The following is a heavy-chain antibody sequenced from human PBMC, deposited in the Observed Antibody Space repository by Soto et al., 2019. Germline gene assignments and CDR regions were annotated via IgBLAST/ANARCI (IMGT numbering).Heavy chain of an antibody. D-gene: IGHD5-12*01. V-gene: IGHV3-48*03. CDR1: GFIFSTYE. Sequence: EVRLEESGGGRVQPGGSLRLSCVASGFIFSTYEMNWVRQAPGQGLEWIAYISSSGDSRSYADSVKGRFTVSRDNAQDSVYLQMNSLKAEDTGVYYCARQGEYSREGESDSWGQGTPVTVSS. J-gene: IGHJ4*02. CDR3: ARQGEYSREGESDS. CDR2: ISSSGDSR.